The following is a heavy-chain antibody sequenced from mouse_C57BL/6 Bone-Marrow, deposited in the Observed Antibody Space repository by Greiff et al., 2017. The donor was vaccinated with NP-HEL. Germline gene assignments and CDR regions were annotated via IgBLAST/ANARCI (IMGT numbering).Heavy chain of an antibody. Sequence: VQLQQSGPELVKPGASVKIPCKASGYTFTDYNIDWVKQSHGKSLEWIGDINPNNGGTIYNQKFKGKDTLTVDKSSSTAYMELRSLTSEDTAVYYCARSRNYPDYWGQGTTLTVSS. D-gene: IGHD2-1*01. J-gene: IGHJ2*01. CDR1: GYTFTDYN. CDR3: ARSRNYPDY. CDR2: INPNNGGT. V-gene: IGHV1-18*01.